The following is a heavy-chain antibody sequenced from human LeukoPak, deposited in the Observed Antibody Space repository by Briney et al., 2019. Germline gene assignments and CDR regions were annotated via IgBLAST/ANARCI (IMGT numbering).Heavy chain of an antibody. V-gene: IGHV3-23*01. Sequence: GGSLRLSCAASDFSFITYAMSWVRQAPGKGLEWVSTISGGGDATYYADSVKGRFTISRDNSKNTLYLQMNSLRPDDTALYYCARALADSRGYYLGFDYWGQGTLVTVSS. CDR2: ISGGGDAT. CDR3: ARALADSRGYYLGFDY. D-gene: IGHD3-22*01. J-gene: IGHJ4*02. CDR1: DFSFITYA.